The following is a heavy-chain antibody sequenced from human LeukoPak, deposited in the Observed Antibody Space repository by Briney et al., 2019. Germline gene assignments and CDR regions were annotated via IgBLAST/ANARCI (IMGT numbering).Heavy chain of an antibody. CDR3: ARGDVVAATFADY. J-gene: IGHJ4*02. V-gene: IGHV4-31*03. D-gene: IGHD2-15*01. Sequence: SETLSLTCTVSGGSISSGGYYCSWLRQHRGKGLEWIGYIYYSGSTYYNPSLKSRVTISVDTSKNQFSLKLSSVTAADTAVYYCARGDVVAATFADYWGQGTLVTVSS. CDR1: GGSISSGGYY. CDR2: IYYSGST.